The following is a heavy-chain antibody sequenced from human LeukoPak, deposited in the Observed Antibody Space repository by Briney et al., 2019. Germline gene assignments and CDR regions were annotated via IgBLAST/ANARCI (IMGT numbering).Heavy chain of an antibody. J-gene: IGHJ4*02. D-gene: IGHD2-2*01. V-gene: IGHV3-23*01. CDR3: AKGYCSSTSCYAFDY. CDR2: ISGSGGST. Sequence: GGSLRLSCAASGFTFSSYAMSWVRQAPGKGLGWVSAISGSGGSTYYAASVKGRFTISRDNSKNTLYLQMNSLRAEDTAVYYCAKGYCSSTSCYAFDYWGQGTLVTVSS. CDR1: GFTFSSYA.